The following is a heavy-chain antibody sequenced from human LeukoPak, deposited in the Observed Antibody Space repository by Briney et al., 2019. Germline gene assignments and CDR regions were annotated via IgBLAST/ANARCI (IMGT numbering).Heavy chain of an antibody. CDR2: ISAYNGNT. Sequence: ASVKVSCKASGYTFTGYYMYWVRQAPGQGLEWMGWISAYNGNTNYAQKLQGRVTMTTDTSTSTAYMELRSLRSDDTAVYYCARDSYGAFDYWGQGTLVTVSS. J-gene: IGHJ4*02. CDR3: ARDSYGAFDY. CDR1: GYTFTGYY. V-gene: IGHV1-18*04. D-gene: IGHD1-26*01.